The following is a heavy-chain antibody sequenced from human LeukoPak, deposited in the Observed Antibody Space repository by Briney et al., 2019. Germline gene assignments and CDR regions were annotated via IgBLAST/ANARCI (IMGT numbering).Heavy chain of an antibody. CDR1: GYTFISYG. J-gene: IGHJ3*02. CDR3: AIAAAASPDAFDI. CDR2: IIPIFGTA. D-gene: IGHD6-13*01. Sequence: PGASVKVSCKASGYTFISYGISWVRQAPGQGLEWMGGIIPIFGTANYAQKFQGRVTITADKSTSTAYMELSSLRSEDTAVYYCAIAAAASPDAFDIWGQGTMVTVSS. V-gene: IGHV1-69*06.